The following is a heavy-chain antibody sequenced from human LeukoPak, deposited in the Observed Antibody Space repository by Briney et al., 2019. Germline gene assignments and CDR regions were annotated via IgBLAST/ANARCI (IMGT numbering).Heavy chain of an antibody. V-gene: IGHV3-23*01. CDR1: GFTFSTYA. CDR2: ISGSGGNT. D-gene: IGHD3-22*01. Sequence: GGSLRLSCAASGFTFSTYAMGWVRQAPGKGLEWVSVISGSGGNTYYAGSVKGRFTISRDDSKNTLYLQMNSLRAEDTAVYYCAGYYYDTSGYYRWGFDYWRQGTLVTVSS. J-gene: IGHJ4*02. CDR3: AGYYYDTSGYYRWGFDY.